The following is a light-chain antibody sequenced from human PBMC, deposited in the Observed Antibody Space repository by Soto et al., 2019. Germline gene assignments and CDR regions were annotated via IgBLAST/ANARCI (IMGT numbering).Light chain of an antibody. Sequence: IQMTQAPSSLSASVGYRFTITCRASQGIGNDLGWYQQKPGRAPKLLIYAASTLQLGVPSRFSGGGSGADFTLTISSLQPEDVATYYCQNYNSAPLTFGGGTTGDTK. V-gene: IGKV1-27*01. CDR2: AAS. CDR1: QGIGND. J-gene: IGKJ4*01. CDR3: QNYNSAPLT.